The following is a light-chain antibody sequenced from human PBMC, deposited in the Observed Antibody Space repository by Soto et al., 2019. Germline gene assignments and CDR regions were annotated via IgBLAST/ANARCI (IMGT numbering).Light chain of an antibody. V-gene: IGKV3-11*01. CDR2: DTS. J-gene: IGKJ1*01. CDR3: VLRIVWTWT. CDR1: QSVGRY. Sequence: EIVLTQSPATLSLSPGERGTLSCRASQSVGRYLAWYQHKPGQAPRLLIYDTSNRAPGTPGRFGGSGSGTECTLTISSLEPEDFAVYYCVLRIVWTWTVGQGTKVEV.